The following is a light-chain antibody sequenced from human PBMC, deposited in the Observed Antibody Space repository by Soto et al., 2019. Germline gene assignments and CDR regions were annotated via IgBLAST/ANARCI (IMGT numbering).Light chain of an antibody. Sequence: QSAVTQPASVSGSPGQSITISCTGTSSDVGGYNYVSWYQQHPGKAPKLMIYDVSNRPSGVSNRFSGSKSGNTASLTISGLQAEDEADYYCSSYTSSSLNYVFGTGTKLTVL. CDR1: SSDVGGYNY. CDR3: SSYTSSSLNYV. V-gene: IGLV2-14*01. J-gene: IGLJ1*01. CDR2: DVS.